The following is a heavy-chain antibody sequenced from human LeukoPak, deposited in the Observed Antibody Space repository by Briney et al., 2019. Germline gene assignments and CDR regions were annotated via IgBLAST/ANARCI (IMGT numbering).Heavy chain of an antibody. D-gene: IGHD3-16*02. CDR3: ARGFYDYVWGSYRYTGTFDY. V-gene: IGHV4-59*08. J-gene: IGHJ4*02. Sequence: SETLSLTCTVSGGSISSYYWSWIRQPPGKGLEWIGYIYYSGSTNYNPSLKSRVTISVDTSKNQFSLKLSSVTAADTAVYYCARGFYDYVWGSYRYTGTFDYWGQGTLVTVSS. CDR2: IYYSGST. CDR1: GGSISSYY.